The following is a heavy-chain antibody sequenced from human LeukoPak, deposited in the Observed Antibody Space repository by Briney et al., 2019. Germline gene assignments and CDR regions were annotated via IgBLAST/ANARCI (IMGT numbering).Heavy chain of an antibody. CDR1: GGSISSGSYY. CDR2: IYTSGST. V-gene: IGHV4-61*02. J-gene: IGHJ3*02. CDR3: ARDLAGNWNYVNAFDI. D-gene: IGHD1-7*01. Sequence: SQTLSLTCTVSGGSISSGSYYWSRIRQPAGKGLEWIGRIYTSGSTNYNPSLKSRVTISVDTSKNQFSLKLSSVTAADTAVYYCARDLAGNWNYVNAFDIWGQGTMVTVSS.